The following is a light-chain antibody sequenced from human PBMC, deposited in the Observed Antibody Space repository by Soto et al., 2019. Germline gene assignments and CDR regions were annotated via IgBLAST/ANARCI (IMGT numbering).Light chain of an antibody. CDR3: QQYGTAPIT. CDR1: QSVIANY. J-gene: IGKJ5*01. V-gene: IGKV3-20*01. Sequence: DIVLPQSPGTLSLSPGERATLSCRASQSVIANYLAWYQQKPGQAPRLLIYRASSRATGIPDRFSGTGSGTDFTLTIGRVEPEDFAVYYCQQYGTAPITVGQGTRLEIK. CDR2: RAS.